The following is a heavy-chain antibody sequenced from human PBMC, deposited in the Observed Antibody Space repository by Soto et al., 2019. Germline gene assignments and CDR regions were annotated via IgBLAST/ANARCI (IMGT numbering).Heavy chain of an antibody. D-gene: IGHD6-19*01. CDR3: AKPTAVASTNYYYYGMDV. CDR2: VGGTGGTT. Sequence: GGSLRLSCAASGFTFSTYAMTWVRQAPGKGLEWVSSVGGTGGTTYYADSVKGRFTVSRDNSKDTLYLQMNNLRAEDTAVYYCAKPTAVASTNYYYYGMDVWGQGTTVTVSS. V-gene: IGHV3-23*01. J-gene: IGHJ6*02. CDR1: GFTFSTYA.